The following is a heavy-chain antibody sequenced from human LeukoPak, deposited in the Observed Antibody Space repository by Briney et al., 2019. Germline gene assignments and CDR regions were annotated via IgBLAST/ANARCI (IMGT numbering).Heavy chain of an antibody. Sequence: QPGGSLRLSCAASGFTFSSYWMSWVRQAPGKGLEWVANIKQDGSEKYYVDSVKGRFTISRDNAKNSLYLQMNSLSAEDTAVYYCARHSRGSPIDDWGQGTLVTVSS. D-gene: IGHD2-15*01. CDR2: IKQDGSEK. V-gene: IGHV3-7*01. CDR1: GFTFSSYW. CDR3: ARHSRGSPIDD. J-gene: IGHJ4*02.